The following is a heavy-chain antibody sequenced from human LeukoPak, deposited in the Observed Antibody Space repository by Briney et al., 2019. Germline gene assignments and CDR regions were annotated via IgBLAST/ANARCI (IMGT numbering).Heavy chain of an antibody. CDR2: ISSSGSTI. D-gene: IGHD3-22*01. CDR3: ARDPNGSGYYRPYYFDY. J-gene: IGHJ4*02. CDR1: GFTFSDYY. V-gene: IGHV3-11*01. Sequence: PGGSLRLSCAASGFTFSDYYMSWIRQAPGKGLEWVSFISSSGSTIFYSDSVEGRFTISRDNAKNSLYLQMNSLRAEDTAVYYCARDPNGSGYYRPYYFDYWGQGTLVTVSS.